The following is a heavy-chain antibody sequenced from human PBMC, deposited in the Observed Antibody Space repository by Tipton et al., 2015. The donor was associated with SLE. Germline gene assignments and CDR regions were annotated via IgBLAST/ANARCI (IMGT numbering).Heavy chain of an antibody. V-gene: IGHV4-59*01. D-gene: IGHD1-26*01. J-gene: IGHJ2*01. CDR2: IFYTGST. Sequence: TLSLTCTVSGGSITNSYWTWIRQPPGKGLEWIGAIFYTGSTHYNPSLTSRATISLDTSKSHFSLRMTSVTAADTAVYFCARRIPHLYYFDLWGRGTLVTVSS. CDR3: ARRIPHLYYFDL. CDR1: GGSITNSY.